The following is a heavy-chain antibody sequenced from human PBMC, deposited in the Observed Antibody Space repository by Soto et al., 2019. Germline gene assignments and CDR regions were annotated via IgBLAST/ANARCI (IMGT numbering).Heavy chain of an antibody. V-gene: IGHV1-69*06. Sequence: QEQLVQSGAEVKKPGSSVKVSCKASGGSFSTSSFSWVRQAPGQGFEWLGGIIPLSDKPTYAQKFPSRVTIPADKSSSTVYMELSSLSSEATAVYYCARDPTSISTIVVGTRLDAFDILRQGTLVIVSS. D-gene: IGHD3-22*01. CDR1: GGSFSTSS. CDR2: IIPLSDKP. CDR3: ARDPTSISTIVVGTRLDAFDI. J-gene: IGHJ3*02.